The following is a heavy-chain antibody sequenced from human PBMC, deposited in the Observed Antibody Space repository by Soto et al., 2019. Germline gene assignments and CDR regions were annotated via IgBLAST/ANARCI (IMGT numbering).Heavy chain of an antibody. CDR2: ISANNGNT. CDR3: ARDEAGIVPDPFY. D-gene: IGHD2-2*01. J-gene: IGHJ4*02. Sequence: QVQLVQTGAKVKKPGASVKESCKASGYTVTSYGSRCQRQTPGQGLEWMGWISANNGNTNYAQNLQGRVTMTTDTSTSTAYMELRSLRSDDTDVYYCARDEAGIVPDPFYWGQGTLVTVSS. CDR1: GYTVTSYG. V-gene: IGHV1-18*01.